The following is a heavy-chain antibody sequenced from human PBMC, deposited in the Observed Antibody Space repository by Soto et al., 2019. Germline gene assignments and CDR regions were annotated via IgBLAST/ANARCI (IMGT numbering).Heavy chain of an antibody. CDR3: VRDLLGSGGHFDY. D-gene: IGHD7-27*01. Sequence: PGGSLRLSCAASGFIFSSFGMRWVRQAPGKGLEWVAHIWYDGSNTYYADSVKGRFTISRDNSRNTLYLQMNSLRAEDTAVYHCVRDLLGSGGHFDYWGQGTPVTVSS. J-gene: IGHJ4*02. CDR1: GFIFSSFG. CDR2: IWYDGSNT. V-gene: IGHV3-33*01.